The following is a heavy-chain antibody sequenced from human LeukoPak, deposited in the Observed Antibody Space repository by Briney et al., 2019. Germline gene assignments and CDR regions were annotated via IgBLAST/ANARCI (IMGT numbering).Heavy chain of an antibody. CDR3: AVFPFRLWMSGSYYEEGNS. Sequence: GASVKVSCKASGYTFTSYAMHWVRQAPGQRLEWMGWRNAGNGNTKYSQEFQGRVTITRDTSASTAYMELSSLRSEDTAVYYCAVFPFRLWMSGSYYEEGNSWGQGTLVTVSS. CDR2: RNAGNGNT. D-gene: IGHD1-26*01. J-gene: IGHJ4*02. V-gene: IGHV1-3*02. CDR1: GYTFTSYA.